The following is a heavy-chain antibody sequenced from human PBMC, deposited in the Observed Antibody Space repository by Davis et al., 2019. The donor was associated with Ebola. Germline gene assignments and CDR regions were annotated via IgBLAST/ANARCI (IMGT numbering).Heavy chain of an antibody. CDR2: INHSGST. CDR3: ARGLSNSQVDY. J-gene: IGHJ4*02. D-gene: IGHD4-23*01. Sequence: ETLSLTCAVYGGSFSGYYWSWIRQPPGKGLEWIGEINHSGSTNYNPSLKSRVTISVDTSKNQFSLKLSSVTAADTAVYYCARGLSNSQVDYWGQGTLVTVSS. V-gene: IGHV4-34*01. CDR1: GGSFSGYY.